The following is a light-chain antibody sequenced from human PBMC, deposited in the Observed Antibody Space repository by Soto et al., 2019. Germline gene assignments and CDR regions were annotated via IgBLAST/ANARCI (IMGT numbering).Light chain of an antibody. CDR2: EVS. J-gene: IGLJ2*01. CDR1: SSDVGSYNR. Sequence: QSVLTQPPSVSGSPGQSVTISCTGTSSDVGSYNRVSWYQQPPGTAPKLIIYEVSNRPSGVPDRFSGSKSGNTASLTISGLQAEDEADYYCSSYTSSNTFVFGGGTKLTVL. CDR3: SSYTSSNTFV. V-gene: IGLV2-18*02.